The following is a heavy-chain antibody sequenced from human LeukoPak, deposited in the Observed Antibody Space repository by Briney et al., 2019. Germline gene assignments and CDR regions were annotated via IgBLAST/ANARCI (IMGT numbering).Heavy chain of an antibody. V-gene: IGHV3-7*01. Sequence: GGSLRLSCAASGLTFSRNYMSWVRQGPGKGLEWVANIKQDGRETFYVDSVKGRFTVSRDNAKNSLYLQMNSLRAGDTAVYYCLRQGILGTDYDAFDVWGQGTMVTVSS. J-gene: IGHJ3*01. CDR3: LRQGILGTDYDAFDV. CDR1: GLTFSRNY. D-gene: IGHD1-7*01. CDR2: IKQDGRET.